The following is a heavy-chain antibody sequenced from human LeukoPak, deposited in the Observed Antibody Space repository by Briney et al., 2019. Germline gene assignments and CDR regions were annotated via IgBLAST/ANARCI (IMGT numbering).Heavy chain of an antibody. D-gene: IGHD3-3*01. V-gene: IGHV4-34*01. CDR3: AGGNDFWSGYFSLDFDY. J-gene: IGHJ4*02. CDR1: GGCFSGYY. CDR2: INHSGST. Sequence: SETLCLTCADYGGCFSGYYWSWIRQPPGKGLEWIGEINHSGSTNYNPSLKSRVTISVDTSKNQFSLKLSSVTAADTAVYYCAGGNDFWSGYFSLDFDYWGQGTLVTVSS.